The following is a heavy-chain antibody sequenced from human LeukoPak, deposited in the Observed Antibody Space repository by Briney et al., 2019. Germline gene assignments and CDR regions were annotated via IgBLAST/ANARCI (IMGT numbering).Heavy chain of an antibody. V-gene: IGHV3-48*01. Sequence: PGGSLRLSCVASGFTFSRYSMNWVRQAPGKGLEWVSYINSKSDTIYYADSVKGRFTISRDNSKNTLYLQMNSLRAEDTAVYYCAKGVAAYCSSTSCSKDGFDYWGQGTLVTVSS. D-gene: IGHD2-2*01. CDR1: GFTFSRYS. CDR2: INSKSDTI. CDR3: AKGVAAYCSSTSCSKDGFDY. J-gene: IGHJ4*02.